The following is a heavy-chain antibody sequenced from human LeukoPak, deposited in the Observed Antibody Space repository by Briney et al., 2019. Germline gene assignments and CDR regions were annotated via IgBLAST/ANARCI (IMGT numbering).Heavy chain of an antibody. J-gene: IGHJ6*03. CDR1: GYTFTGYY. CDR2: INPNSGGT. V-gene: IGHV1-2*02. D-gene: IGHD6-13*01. Sequence: ASVKVSCKASGYTFTGYYMHWVRQAPGQGLEWMGWINPNSGGTNYAQKFQGRVTMTRDTSISTVYMELSSLRSDDTAVYYCARGPRYSSSWYSVGEYYYYYMDVWGKGTTVTISS. CDR3: ARGPRYSSSWYSVGEYYYYYMDV.